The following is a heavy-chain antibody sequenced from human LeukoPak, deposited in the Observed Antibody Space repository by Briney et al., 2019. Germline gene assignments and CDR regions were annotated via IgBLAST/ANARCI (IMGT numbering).Heavy chain of an antibody. CDR2: ISSSGSTI. Sequence: GGSLRLSCAASGFTFSSYEMNWVRQAPGKGLEWVSYISSSGSTIYYADSVKGRFTISRDNAKNSLYLQMNSLRAEDTAVYYCARDLYDSSGYFDAFDIWGQGTMVTVSS. V-gene: IGHV3-48*03. CDR1: GFTFSSYE. CDR3: ARDLYDSSGYFDAFDI. J-gene: IGHJ3*02. D-gene: IGHD3-22*01.